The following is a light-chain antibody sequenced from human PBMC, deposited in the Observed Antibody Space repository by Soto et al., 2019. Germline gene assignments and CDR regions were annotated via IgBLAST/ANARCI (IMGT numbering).Light chain of an antibody. CDR1: SSDVGGNKY. Sequence: QSALTQPASVSGSPGQSITISCTGTSSDVGGNKYVSWYQHHPGKAPIRMIYDVSSRPSGVSNRFSGSKSDNTASLTISGLQAEDEADYYCGSYTGSSTSWVFGGGTKLTVL. J-gene: IGLJ3*02. CDR3: GSYTGSSTSWV. CDR2: DVS. V-gene: IGLV2-14*03.